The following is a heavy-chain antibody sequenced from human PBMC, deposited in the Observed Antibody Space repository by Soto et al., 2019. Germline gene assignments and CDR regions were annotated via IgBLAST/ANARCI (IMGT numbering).Heavy chain of an antibody. Sequence: CKGSGYIFTIYWICWVRQMPGKGLEWMVIIYPCDSDTIYSPSFRGHVTISVTKSITTVFLQWSSLRASDTAMYYCARQIYDSDTGPNFQYYFDSWGQGTPVTVSS. J-gene: IGHJ4*02. D-gene: IGHD3-22*01. V-gene: IGHV5-51*01. CDR3: ARQIYDSDTGPNFQYYFDS. CDR1: GYIFTIYW. CDR2: IYPCDSDT.